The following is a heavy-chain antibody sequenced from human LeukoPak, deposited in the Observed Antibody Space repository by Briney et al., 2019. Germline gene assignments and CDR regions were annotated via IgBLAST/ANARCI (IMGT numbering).Heavy chain of an antibody. CDR3: ARDGSSGRDDAFDI. D-gene: IGHD6-19*01. V-gene: IGHV1-2*02. CDR1: GYTFTGYY. Sequence: ASVRVSCKASGYTFTGYYMHWVRQAPGQGLEWMGWINPNSGGTNYAQKFQGRVTMTRDTPISTAYMELSRLRSDDTAVYYCARDGSSGRDDAFDIWGQGTMVTVSS. J-gene: IGHJ3*02. CDR2: INPNSGGT.